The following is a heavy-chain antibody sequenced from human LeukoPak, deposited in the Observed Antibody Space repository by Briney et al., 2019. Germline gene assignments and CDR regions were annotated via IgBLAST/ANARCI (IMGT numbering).Heavy chain of an antibody. D-gene: IGHD2-2*01. J-gene: IGHJ6*02. CDR1: GYTLTELS. Sequence: ASVKVSCKVSGYTLTELSMHWVRQAPGKGLEWMGGFDPEDGETIYAQKFQGRVTITADKSTSTAYMELSSLRSEDTAVYYCARDLPYCSSTSCYGPSLNLYYYYGMDVWGQGTTVTVSS. V-gene: IGHV1-24*01. CDR2: FDPEDGET. CDR3: ARDLPYCSSTSCYGPSLNLYYYYGMDV.